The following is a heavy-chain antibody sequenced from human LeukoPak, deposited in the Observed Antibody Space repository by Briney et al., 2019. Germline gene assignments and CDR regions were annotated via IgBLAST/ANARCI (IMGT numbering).Heavy chain of an antibody. V-gene: IGHV4-59*12. Sequence: SETLSLTCSVSGGSISSYYRSWIRQPPGKGLEWIGYIYYSGSTNYNPSLKSRVTISVDTSKNQFSLKLSSVTAADTAVYYCARLSRLGATSPPSTTGFDYWGQGTLVTVSS. CDR3: ARLSRLGATSPPSTTGFDY. D-gene: IGHD1-26*01. CDR2: IYYSGST. CDR1: GGSISSYY. J-gene: IGHJ4*02.